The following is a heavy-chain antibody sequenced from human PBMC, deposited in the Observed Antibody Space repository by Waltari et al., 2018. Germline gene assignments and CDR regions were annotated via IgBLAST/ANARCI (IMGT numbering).Heavy chain of an antibody. CDR3: ARGYHGYSSSWAGRRNFYYMDV. CDR1: GDSFSSYY. CDR2: INHSGST. J-gene: IGHJ6*03. Sequence: QVQLQQWGVGLLKYWAPLSLTCDVYGDSFSSYYWTWISALLGVGQAWIGEINHSGSTNYNPSLKSRVTISIDTSKKQFYLKMNSVTAADTGLFYCARGYHGYSSSWAGRRNFYYMDVWGKGTTVTISS. D-gene: IGHD6-13*01. V-gene: IGHV4-34*01.